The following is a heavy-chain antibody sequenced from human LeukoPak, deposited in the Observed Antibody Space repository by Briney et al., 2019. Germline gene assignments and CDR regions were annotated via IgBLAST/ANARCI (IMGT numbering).Heavy chain of an antibody. CDR3: ARGAWATRLGS. J-gene: IGHJ4*02. D-gene: IGHD2-15*01. V-gene: IGHV4-34*01. CDR2: IYESGTT. Sequence: KPSETLSLTCAVYGESLNSYYWSWVRQPPGEGLEWIGEIYESGTTEYNPSLKSRVTISMVPSKQQLSLSLSSVTAADTAVYYCARGAWATRLGSWGLGTPVIVSS. CDR1: GESLNSYY.